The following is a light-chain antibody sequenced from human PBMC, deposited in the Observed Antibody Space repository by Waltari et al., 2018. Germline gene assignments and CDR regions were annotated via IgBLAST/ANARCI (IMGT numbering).Light chain of an antibody. CDR3: QQYHSSPYT. J-gene: IGKJ2*01. CDR1: QSLLYSSNNRNY. V-gene: IGKV4-1*01. Sequence: DIVLTQSPDSLAVSLGERATFNCRSSQSLLYSSNNRNYLAWYQQKPGQPPKLLIYGASSRQIGVPGRFRGSRSGTDFSLTISSLQAEDVAIYYCQQYHSSPYTFGRGTKLEIK. CDR2: GAS.